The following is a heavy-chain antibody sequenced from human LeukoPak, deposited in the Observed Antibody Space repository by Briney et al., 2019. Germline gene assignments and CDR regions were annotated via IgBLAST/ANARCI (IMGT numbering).Heavy chain of an antibody. D-gene: IGHD1-26*01. CDR1: GYTFTSYD. Sequence: ASVKVSCKASGYTFTSYDITWVRQAPGQGLEWVGWISGYNGNTNYAQKLQGRVTMTTDTSTSTAYMELRSLRSDDTAVYYCARGGIVGVNNWFDPWGQGTLVTVSS. CDR3: ARGGIVGVNNWFDP. CDR2: ISGYNGNT. V-gene: IGHV1-18*01. J-gene: IGHJ5*02.